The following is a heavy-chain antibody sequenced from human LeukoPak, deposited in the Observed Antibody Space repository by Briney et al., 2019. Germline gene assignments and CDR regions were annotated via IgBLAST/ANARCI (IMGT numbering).Heavy chain of an antibody. V-gene: IGHV1-69*06. CDR2: IIPIFGTA. D-gene: IGHD3-10*01. CDR1: GGTFSSYA. J-gene: IGHJ4*02. CDR3: AGYGSGSYLPYYFDY. Sequence: ASVKVSCKASGGTFSSYAISWVRQAPGQGLEWMGGIIPIFGTANYAQKFQGRVTITADKSTSTAYMELSSLRSEDTAVYYCAGYGSGSYLPYYFDYWGQGTLVTVPS.